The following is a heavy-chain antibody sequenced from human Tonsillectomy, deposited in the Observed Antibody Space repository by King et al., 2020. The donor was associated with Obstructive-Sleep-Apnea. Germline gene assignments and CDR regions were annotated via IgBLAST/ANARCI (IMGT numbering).Heavy chain of an antibody. V-gene: IGHV4-38-2*02. CDR3: ARDPVYDGSGYFMGWFDP. Sequence: VQLQESGPGLVKPSETLSLTCSVSGYSISSGYYWGWIRQPPGKGLEWIGSIYHSGSTYYNPSLKSRVSISVDTSKNQFSLRLSSVTAADTAVYYCARDPVYDGSGYFMGWFDPWGQGTLVTVSS. CDR2: IYHSGST. D-gene: IGHD3-22*01. CDR1: GYSISSGYY. J-gene: IGHJ5*02.